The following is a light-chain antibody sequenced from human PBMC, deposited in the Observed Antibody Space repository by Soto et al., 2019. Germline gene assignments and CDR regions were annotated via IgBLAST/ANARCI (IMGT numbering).Light chain of an antibody. CDR1: QSVSGW. J-gene: IGKJ1*01. Sequence: DIQITQSPSTLSASFGYTFTVTFRASQSVSGWLAWYQQKPGEAPKLLIYDASALPRGVPSRFSGSGSGTKFTLTIASLQPDDFATYYCQQYETFSGTFGPGTKVDIK. CDR3: QQYETFSGT. CDR2: DAS. V-gene: IGKV1-5*01.